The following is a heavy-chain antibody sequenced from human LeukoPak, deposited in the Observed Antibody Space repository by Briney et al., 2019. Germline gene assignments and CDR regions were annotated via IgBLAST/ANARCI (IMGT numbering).Heavy chain of an antibody. CDR1: GGSISSSSYY. V-gene: IGHV4-39*07. CDR2: IYYSGST. CDR3: XXXHHIVGAREGGY. Sequence: PSETLSLTCTVSGGSISSSSYYWGWIRQPPGKGLEWIGSIYYSGSTNYNPSLKSRVTISVDTSKNQFSLKLSSVTAADTAVYYXXXXHHIVGAREGGYWGQGTLVTVSS. D-gene: IGHD1-26*01. J-gene: IGHJ4*02.